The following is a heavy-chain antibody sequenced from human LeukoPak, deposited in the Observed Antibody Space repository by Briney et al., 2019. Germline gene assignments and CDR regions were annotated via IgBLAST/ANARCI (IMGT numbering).Heavy chain of an antibody. Sequence: GGSLRLSCAASGFTFSSYSMNWVRQAPGKGLEWVSYISSSGSTIYYADSVKGRFTISRDNAKNSLYLQMNSLRAEDTAVYYCARGSSRPSAIAFDIWGQGTMVTVSS. CDR3: ARGSSRPSAIAFDI. V-gene: IGHV3-48*04. CDR2: ISSSGSTI. J-gene: IGHJ3*02. D-gene: IGHD6-13*01. CDR1: GFTFSSYS.